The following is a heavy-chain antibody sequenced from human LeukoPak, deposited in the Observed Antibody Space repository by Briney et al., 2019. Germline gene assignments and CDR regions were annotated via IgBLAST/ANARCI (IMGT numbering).Heavy chain of an antibody. CDR2: INPNIDAT. V-gene: IGHV1-2*02. J-gene: IGHJ4*02. Sequence: ASVNVSCKASGYTFTGYFMHWLRQAPAQGLEWVGWINPNIDATKYARKFQGRVTMTRVKPISKAYMEQSTLRSDDAAVYYCARGQLTDDLDYWGQGTLVTVSS. D-gene: IGHD1-14*01. CDR1: GYTFTGYF. CDR3: ARGQLTDDLDY.